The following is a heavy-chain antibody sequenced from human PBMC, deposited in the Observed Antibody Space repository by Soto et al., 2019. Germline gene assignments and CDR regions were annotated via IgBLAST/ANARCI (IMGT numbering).Heavy chain of an antibody. CDR2: IYPGDSGT. CDR1: GYNFANYW. D-gene: IGHD4-17*01. J-gene: IGHJ4*02. Sequence: GESLKISCMGSGYNFANYWIGCVRQMPGRGLEWMGTIYPGDSGTRCSPSFQGQVSISADKSISTAYLHWGSLKTSDTAMYYCARPGSLYGNYESWGEGTMVAVSS. CDR3: ARPGSLYGNYES. V-gene: IGHV5-51*01.